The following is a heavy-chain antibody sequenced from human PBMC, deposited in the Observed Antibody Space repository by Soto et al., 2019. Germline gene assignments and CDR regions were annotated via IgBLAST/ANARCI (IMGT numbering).Heavy chain of an antibody. CDR2: LIPISGTA. CDR3: ARGPYGYYEKSVNYYAEYFQH. J-gene: IGHJ1*01. CDR1: GGTFSNYA. V-gene: IGHV1-69*12. Sequence: QVQLVQSGAEVKKPGSSVKVSCKASGGTFSNYAIAWVRQAPGQGLEWMGGLIPISGTANYAQKFQGRVTITADESTSTAYMDLRSLRSEDTAVYYCARGPYGYYEKSVNYYAEYFQHWGQGTLVTVSS. D-gene: IGHD3-22*01.